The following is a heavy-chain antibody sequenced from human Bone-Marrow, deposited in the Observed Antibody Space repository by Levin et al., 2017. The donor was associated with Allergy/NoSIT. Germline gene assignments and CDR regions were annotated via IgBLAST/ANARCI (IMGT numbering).Heavy chain of an antibody. Sequence: PGGSLRLSCAVSGFTFANYWMTWVRQAPGKGLQWVANIKHDGSEVAYLDSVEGRFTISRDNARNSLYLEMNNLSAEDTAVYYCARDGGSEQYFFDFWGQGSLVTVSS. CDR1: GFTFANYW. D-gene: IGHD3-16*01. CDR3: ARDGGSEQYFFDF. CDR2: IKHDGSEV. V-gene: IGHV3-7*01. J-gene: IGHJ4*02.